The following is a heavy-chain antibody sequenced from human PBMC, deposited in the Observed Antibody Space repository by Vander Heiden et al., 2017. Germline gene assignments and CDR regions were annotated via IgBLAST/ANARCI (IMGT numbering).Heavy chain of an antibody. CDR3: ARGNRDYYDTQWAFDY. CDR1: GATFTSYA. CDR2: IIAIFGTA. D-gene: IGHD3-22*01. J-gene: IGHJ4*02. V-gene: IGHV1-69*01. Sequence: AQLVQSGAVVKQPGSPVKVSCKASGATFTSYAISGVRQAPGQGLEWMGVIIAIFGTASYAQKFQGRVTVTADESTSTAYMELSSLRSEDTAVYYCARGNRDYYDTQWAFDYWGQGTLVTVSS.